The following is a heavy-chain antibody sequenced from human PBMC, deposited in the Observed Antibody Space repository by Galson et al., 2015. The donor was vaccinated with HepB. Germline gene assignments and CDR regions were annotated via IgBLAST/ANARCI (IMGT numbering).Heavy chain of an antibody. Sequence: SLRLSCAASGFTFSAYSMNWVRQAPGKGLEWVSYISSSSTTIYYADSVKGRFTISRDNAKNSLFLQMDSLRADDTAVYYCARDSPRGSSNSLYNWFDPWGQGTLSPSPQ. CDR3: ARDSPRGSSNSLYNWFDP. J-gene: IGHJ5*02. V-gene: IGHV3-48*01. CDR2: ISSSSTTI. CDR1: GFTFSAYS. D-gene: IGHD6-13*01.